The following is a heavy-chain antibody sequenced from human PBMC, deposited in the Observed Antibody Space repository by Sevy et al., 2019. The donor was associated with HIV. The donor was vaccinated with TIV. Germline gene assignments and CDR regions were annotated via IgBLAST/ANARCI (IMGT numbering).Heavy chain of an antibody. Sequence: GGSLRLSCAASGFTFSSYSMNWVRQAPGKGLEWVSSVSSSSSYIYYADSVKGRFTISRDNAKNSLYLQMNSLRAEDTAVYYCAGRFTTFGGVILGGQGTLVTVSS. CDR3: AGRFTTFGGVIL. CDR2: VSSSSSYI. CDR1: GFTFSSYS. V-gene: IGHV3-21*01. J-gene: IGHJ4*02. D-gene: IGHD3-16*02.